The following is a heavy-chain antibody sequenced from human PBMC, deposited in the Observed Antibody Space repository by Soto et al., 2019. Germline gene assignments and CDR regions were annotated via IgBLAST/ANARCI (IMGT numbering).Heavy chain of an antibody. D-gene: IGHD5-12*01. Sequence: SETLSLTCSVSGDSIGNGDYYWSWIRQPPGKGLEWIGYIYYSGSTFYTPSLKSRVTISVDTSKNQFSLNLISVTAADTAVYYCARHKGHTAYDYSDYWGQGTLVTVSS. CDR2: IYYSGST. CDR3: ARHKGHTAYDYSDY. CDR1: GDSIGNGDYY. V-gene: IGHV4-30-4*01. J-gene: IGHJ4*02.